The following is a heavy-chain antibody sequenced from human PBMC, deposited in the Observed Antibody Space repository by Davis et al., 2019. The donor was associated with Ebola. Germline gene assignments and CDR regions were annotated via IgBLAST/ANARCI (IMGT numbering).Heavy chain of an antibody. CDR1: GLTFPSSI. V-gene: IGHV3-30*04. CDR2: MAIDGSDFK. D-gene: IGHD3-22*01. Sequence: GESLKISCVASGLTFPSSIFHWVRQAPGKGLEWVAVMAIDGSDFKQYTDSVKGRFTISRDNSKNTVDLQMDSLRVDDTAVYYCAREGHTSGHCGCFDDWGQGTLVTVSS. CDR3: AREGHTSGHCGCFDD. J-gene: IGHJ4*02.